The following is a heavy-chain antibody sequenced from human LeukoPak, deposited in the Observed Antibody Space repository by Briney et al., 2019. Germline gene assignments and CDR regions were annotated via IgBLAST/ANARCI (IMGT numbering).Heavy chain of an antibody. CDR3: ARDRGSGWLYYYYGMDV. J-gene: IGHJ6*02. Sequence: SQTLSLTSAISGDSVSTNSAAWNWIRQSPSRGLEWLGRTYYRSKWYNDYAVSVKSRITINPDTSKNQFSLQLNSVTPEDTAVYYCARDRGSGWLYYYYGMDVWGQGTTVTVSS. V-gene: IGHV6-1*01. CDR2: TYYRSKWYN. D-gene: IGHD6-19*01. CDR1: GDSVSTNSAA.